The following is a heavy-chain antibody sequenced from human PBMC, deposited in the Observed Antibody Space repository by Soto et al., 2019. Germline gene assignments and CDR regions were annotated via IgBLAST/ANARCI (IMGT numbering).Heavy chain of an antibody. J-gene: IGHJ6*02. CDR1: GFTFSSYA. CDR2: ISGSGGST. V-gene: IGHV3-23*01. Sequence: PGGSLRLSCAASGFTFSSYAMSWVRQAPGKGLEWVSAISGSGGSTYYADSVKGRFTISRDNSKNTLYLQMNSLRAEDTAVYYCAKVFCCGCRCYGGYYYYGMDVWGQGTTVTVSS. D-gene: IGHD2-15*01. CDR3: AKVFCCGCRCYGGYYYYGMDV.